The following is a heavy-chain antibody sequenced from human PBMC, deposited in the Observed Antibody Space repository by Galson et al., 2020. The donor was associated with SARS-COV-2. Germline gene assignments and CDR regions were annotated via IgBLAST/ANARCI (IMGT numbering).Heavy chain of an antibody. J-gene: IGHJ3*02. Sequence: SGPTLVKPTQTLTLTCTFSGFSLSTRGVGVGWIRQPPGKALEWLALIYWNDDKRYSPSLKSRLTITKDTSKNQVVLTMTNMDPVDTATYYGAHRHKCADSSGSPRAFDIWGQGTMVTVSS. CDR2: IYWNDDK. CDR1: GFSLSTRGVG. D-gene: IGHD6-19*01. V-gene: IGHV2-5*01. CDR3: AHRHKCADSSGSPRAFDI.